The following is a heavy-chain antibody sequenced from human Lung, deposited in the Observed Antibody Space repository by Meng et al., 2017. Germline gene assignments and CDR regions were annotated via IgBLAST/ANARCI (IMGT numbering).Heavy chain of an antibody. CDR1: GGSISGSY. V-gene: IGHV4-34*01. Sequence: QVQLQPWGAGLVRPPENLSLTCAVYGGSISGSYWSWIRQSPAKGLEWIGKINHGGSTNYNPSLESRGTISVDTPKNQFSLRLTSMTVADTAVYYCARERHSTIIRGVIDFWGQGALVTVSS. D-gene: IGHD3-10*01. CDR2: INHGGST. CDR3: ARERHSTIIRGVIDF. J-gene: IGHJ4*02.